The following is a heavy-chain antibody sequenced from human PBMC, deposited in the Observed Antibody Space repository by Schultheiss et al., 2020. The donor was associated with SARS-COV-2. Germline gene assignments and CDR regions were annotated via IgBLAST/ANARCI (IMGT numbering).Heavy chain of an antibody. Sequence: GESLKISCAASGFTFSDYYMSWIRQAPGKGLEWVAVIWYDGSNKYYADSVKGRFTISRDNSKNTLYLQMNSLRAEDTAVYYCAKGWLFRGGAFDIWGQGTMVTVSS. CDR3: AKGWLFRGGAFDI. V-gene: IGHV3-33*08. D-gene: IGHD3-22*01. CDR1: GFTFSDYY. J-gene: IGHJ3*02. CDR2: IWYDGSNK.